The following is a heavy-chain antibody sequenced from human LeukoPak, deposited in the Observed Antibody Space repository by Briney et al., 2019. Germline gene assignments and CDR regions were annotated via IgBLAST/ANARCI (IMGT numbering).Heavy chain of an antibody. CDR3: ARDTTSDILTGYSLRGYFDY. CDR2: IIPIFGTA. D-gene: IGHD3-9*01. J-gene: IGHJ4*02. Sequence: SVKVSCKASGGTFSSYAISWVRQAPGQGLEWMGGIIPIFGTANYAQKFQGRVTITADESTSTAYMELSSLRSEDTAVYYCARDTTSDILTGYSLRGYFDYWGQGTLVTVSS. V-gene: IGHV1-69*13. CDR1: GGTFSSYA.